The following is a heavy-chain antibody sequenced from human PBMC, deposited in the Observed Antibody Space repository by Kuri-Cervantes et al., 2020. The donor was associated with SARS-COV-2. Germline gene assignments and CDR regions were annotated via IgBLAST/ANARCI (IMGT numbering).Heavy chain of an antibody. CDR2: ISSSGSTI. Sequence: GESLKISCAASGFTFSGHWIHWVRQAPGKGLEWVSYISSSGSTIYYADSVKGRFTISRDNAKNSLYLQMNSLRAEDTAVYYCARSMDYGSGSYYYYYGMDVWGQGTTVTVSS. CDR3: ARSMDYGSGSYYYYYGMDV. CDR1: GFTFSGHW. D-gene: IGHD3-10*01. V-gene: IGHV3-48*04. J-gene: IGHJ6*02.